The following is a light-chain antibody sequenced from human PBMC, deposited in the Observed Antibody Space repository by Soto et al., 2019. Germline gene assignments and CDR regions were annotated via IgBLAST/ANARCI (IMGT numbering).Light chain of an antibody. Sequence: QSVLTQPPSVSGAQGQRVTISCTGISSNIGAGYDVHWYQQFPGVAPKLLIYASTDRPSGFPDLFSGSKSGASASLAITDLQHEDEADYDCQTYDNGLNAHYFGSGTKLTVL. CDR2: AST. J-gene: IGLJ1*01. CDR1: SSNIGAGYD. CDR3: QTYDNGLNAHY. V-gene: IGLV1-40*01.